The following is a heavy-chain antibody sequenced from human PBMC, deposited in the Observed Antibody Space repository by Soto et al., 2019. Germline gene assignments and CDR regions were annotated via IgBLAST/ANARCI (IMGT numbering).Heavy chain of an antibody. J-gene: IGHJ5*02. CDR3: AREPAAGDWFDP. CDR2: INTYNGNT. D-gene: IGHD6-13*01. CDR1: GYSFTSYG. Sequence: QVQLVQSGAEVKKPGASVKVSCKASGYSFTSYGITWVRQAPGQGLEWMGWINTYNGNTNYAQKLQGRVTMTTDTSTSTAYMELRSLRSDATAVYYCAREPAAGDWFDPWGQGTLVTVSS. V-gene: IGHV1-18*01.